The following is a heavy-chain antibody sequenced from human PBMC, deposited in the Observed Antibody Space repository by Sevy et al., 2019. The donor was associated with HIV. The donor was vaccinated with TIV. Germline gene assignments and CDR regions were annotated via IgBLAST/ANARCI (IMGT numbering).Heavy chain of an antibody. CDR3: ARFLSTSYYYYHAMDV. V-gene: IGHV1-8*01. D-gene: IGHD2-2*01. J-gene: IGHJ6*02. Sequence: ASVKVSCRASGYTFSNYDINWVRQATGQGLEWMGWMNPNSGNTAYAQKFQGRVTLTRDTSISTAYMELSSLRSEDTAVYYCARFLSTSYYYYHAMDVWGPGTTVTVSS. CDR2: MNPNSGNT. CDR1: GYTFSNYD.